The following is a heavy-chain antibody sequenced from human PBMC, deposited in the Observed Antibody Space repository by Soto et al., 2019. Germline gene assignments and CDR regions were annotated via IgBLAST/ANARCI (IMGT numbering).Heavy chain of an antibody. D-gene: IGHD2-8*01. V-gene: IGHV4-39*01. CDR1: GGSISSSSYY. J-gene: IGHJ3*02. CDR3: ASSRRPQKKMGYAFDI. Sequence: QLQLQESGPGLVKPSETLSLTCTVSGGSISSSSYYWGWIRQPPGKGLEWIGSIYYSGSTYYNPSLKSRVTISVDTSKNQFSLKLSSVTAADTAVYYCASSRRPQKKMGYAFDIWGQGTMVTVSS. CDR2: IYYSGST.